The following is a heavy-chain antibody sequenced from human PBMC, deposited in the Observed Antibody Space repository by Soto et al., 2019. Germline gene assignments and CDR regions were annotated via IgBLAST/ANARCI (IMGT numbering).Heavy chain of an antibody. CDR3: ASRLPEYFQH. D-gene: IGHD4-17*01. Sequence: SETLSLTCTVSGGSISSSSYYWGWIRQPPGKGLEWIGSIYYSGSTYYNPSLKSRVTISVDTSKTQFSLKLSSVTAADTAVYYCASRLPEYFQHWGQGTLVTVSS. V-gene: IGHV4-39*01. CDR2: IYYSGST. CDR1: GGSISSSSYY. J-gene: IGHJ1*01.